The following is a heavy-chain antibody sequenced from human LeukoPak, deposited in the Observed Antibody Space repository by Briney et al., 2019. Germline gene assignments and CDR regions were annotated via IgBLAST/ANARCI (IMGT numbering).Heavy chain of an antibody. CDR3: ARRSGIAAAGTAFDY. CDR1: GYTFTSYY. J-gene: IGHJ4*02. V-gene: IGHV1-46*01. CDR2: INPSGGST. D-gene: IGHD6-13*01. Sequence: ASVTVSCKASGYTFTSYYMHWVRQAPGQGLEWMGIINPSGGSTSYAQKFQGRVTMTRDTSTSTVYMELSSLRSEDTAVYYCARRSGIAAAGTAFDYWGQGTLVTVSS.